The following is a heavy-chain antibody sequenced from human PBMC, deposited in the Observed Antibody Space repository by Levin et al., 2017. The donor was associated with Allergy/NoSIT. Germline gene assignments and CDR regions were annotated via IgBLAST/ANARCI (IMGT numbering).Heavy chain of an antibody. CDR2: ISDDGSNK. CDR1: GFTFSTFG. CDR3: AKDFPPEGSSSSHYYYSMDV. Sequence: GESLKISCVASGFTFSTFGFHWVRQAPGKGLEWVAVISDDGSNKYYGDSVKGRFTISRDDSKNTLYLQMNSLRPEDTAVYYCAKDFPPEGSSSSHYYYSMDVWGQGTSVTVSS. J-gene: IGHJ6*02. D-gene: IGHD6-6*01. V-gene: IGHV3-30*18.